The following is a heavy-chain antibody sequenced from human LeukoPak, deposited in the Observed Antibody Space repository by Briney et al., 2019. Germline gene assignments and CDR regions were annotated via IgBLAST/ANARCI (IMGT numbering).Heavy chain of an antibody. CDR2: IYTSGST. Sequence: SETLSLTCTVSGGSISSYYWSWIRQPAGKGLEWIGRIYTSGSTNYNPSLKSRVTMSVDTSKNQFSLKLSSVTAADTAVYYCARARRPGGYASGFFDYRGQGTLVTVSS. J-gene: IGHJ4*02. CDR3: ARARRPGGYASGFFDY. D-gene: IGHD3-10*01. V-gene: IGHV4-4*07. CDR1: GGSISSYY.